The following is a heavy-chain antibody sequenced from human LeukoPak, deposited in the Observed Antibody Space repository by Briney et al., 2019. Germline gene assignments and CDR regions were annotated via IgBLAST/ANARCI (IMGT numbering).Heavy chain of an antibody. CDR3: GRLDYDSRGDNDY. CDR1: GYSISSGYY. D-gene: IGHD3-22*01. V-gene: IGHV4-38-2*02. J-gene: IGHJ4*02. CDR2: IYHSGST. Sequence: SGPGLVKPSETLSLTCTVSGYSISSGYYWGWIRQPPGKGLEWIGSIYHSGSTYYNPSLKSRVTISVDTSKNQFSLKLSSVTAADTAGYYCGRLDYDSRGDNDYLGQGNLVRVSS.